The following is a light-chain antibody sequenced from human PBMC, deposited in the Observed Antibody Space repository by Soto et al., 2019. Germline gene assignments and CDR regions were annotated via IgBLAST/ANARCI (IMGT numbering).Light chain of an antibody. CDR1: QSVSSSY. J-gene: IGKJ2*01. Sequence: VVLTQSPGTLSLSPGERATLSCRASQSVSSSYLAWYQQKPGQAPRLLIYGASSRATGIPDRFSGSGSGTDFTLTIRRLEPEDFAVYYCQHYGGSPRYTFGQGTKLEIK. V-gene: IGKV3-20*01. CDR3: QHYGGSPRYT. CDR2: GAS.